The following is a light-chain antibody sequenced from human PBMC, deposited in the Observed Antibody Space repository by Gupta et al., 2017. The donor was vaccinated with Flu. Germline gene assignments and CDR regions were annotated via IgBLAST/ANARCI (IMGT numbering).Light chain of an antibody. Sequence: SYDLTPPSSVSVAPGGTATLTCGGDNIGSKSVDWYQQRPGQAPVLVVYDDSDRPSGVPDRFSGSNSGNTATLSISRVEAGDEAAYYCQVWDTTSDHPVFGGGTKLTVL. CDR1: NIGSKS. CDR2: DDS. CDR3: QVWDTTSDHPV. J-gene: IGLJ3*02. V-gene: IGLV3-21*02.